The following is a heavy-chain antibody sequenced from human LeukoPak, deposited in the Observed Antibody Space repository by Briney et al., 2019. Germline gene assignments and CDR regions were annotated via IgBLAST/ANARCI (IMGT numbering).Heavy chain of an antibody. D-gene: IGHD2-15*01. Sequence: GGSLRLSCAASGFTFSSYGMHWVRQAPGKGLEWVAVISYDGSNKYYADSVKGRFTISRDNSKNTLYLQMNSLRAEDTAVYYCAKGRARRLLLLPFDYWGQGTLVTVSS. CDR2: ISYDGSNK. V-gene: IGHV3-30*18. CDR1: GFTFSSYG. J-gene: IGHJ4*02. CDR3: AKGRARRLLLLPFDY.